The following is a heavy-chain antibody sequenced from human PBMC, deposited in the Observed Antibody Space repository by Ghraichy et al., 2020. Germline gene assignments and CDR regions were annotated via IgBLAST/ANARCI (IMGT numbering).Heavy chain of an antibody. V-gene: IGHV3-30*02. CDR2: IRHDGNNK. CDR3: VKDRWIQLRGTPDGMDV. D-gene: IGHD5-18*01. Sequence: LSLTCAASGFTFSHYGMHWVRQTPGKGLEWVAYIRHDGNNKYYADSLKGRFTISRDDFRNTLYLQISSLRAEDTAVYYCVKDRWIQLRGTPDGMDVWGQGTTVTVSS. J-gene: IGHJ6*02. CDR1: GFTFSHYG.